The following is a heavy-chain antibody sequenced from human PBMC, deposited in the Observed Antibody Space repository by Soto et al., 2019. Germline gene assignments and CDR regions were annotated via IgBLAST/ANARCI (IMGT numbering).Heavy chain of an antibody. J-gene: IGHJ3*02. CDR2: ISAYNGTT. V-gene: IGHV1-18*01. D-gene: IGHD3-22*01. Sequence: QDQLVQSGAEVKKPGASVKVSCKASGYIFTTYGIGWVRQAPGQGLERMGWISAYNGTTEYAQKLQDRVTMTTATSPSTAYLELMTLRFDDTAVYYCARATWFAALEIWGEGTMVTVSS. CDR3: ARATWFAALEI. CDR1: GYIFTTYG.